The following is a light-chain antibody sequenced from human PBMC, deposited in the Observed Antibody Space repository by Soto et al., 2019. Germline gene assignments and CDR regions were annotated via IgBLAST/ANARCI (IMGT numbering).Light chain of an antibody. Sequence: QSALTQPRSVSGSPGQSVTISCTGTSSDVGGYNYVSWYQQHPGKAPKLMIHDVIKRPSGVPDRFSGSKSGNTASLTISGLQAEDEADYYCCSYAGTYTYVFGTGTQLTVL. J-gene: IGLJ7*01. CDR1: SSDVGGYNY. CDR3: CSYAGTYTYV. V-gene: IGLV2-11*01. CDR2: DVI.